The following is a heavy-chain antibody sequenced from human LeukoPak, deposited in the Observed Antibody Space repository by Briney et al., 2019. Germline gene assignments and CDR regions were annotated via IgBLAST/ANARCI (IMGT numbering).Heavy chain of an antibody. D-gene: IGHD2-15*01. Sequence: GASVKVSCKASGYTFTSYGISWVRQAPGQGLEWMGWISAYNGNTNYAQKLQGRVTMTRDTSTSTVYMELSSLRSEDTSVYYCARVSKVVVDYGMDVWGQGTTVTVSS. V-gene: IGHV1-18*01. CDR2: ISAYNGNT. J-gene: IGHJ6*02. CDR3: ARVSKVVVDYGMDV. CDR1: GYTFTSYG.